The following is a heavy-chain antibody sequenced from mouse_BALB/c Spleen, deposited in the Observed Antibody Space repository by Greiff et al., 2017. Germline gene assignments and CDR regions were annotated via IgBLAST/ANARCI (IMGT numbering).Heavy chain of an antibody. D-gene: IGHD2-2*01. CDR2: INPGSGGT. V-gene: IGHV1-54*03. CDR1: GYAFTNYL. Sequence: QVQLKESGAELVRPGTSVKVSCKASGYAFTNYLIEWVKQRPGQGLEWIGVINPGSGGTNYNEKFKGKATLTADKSSSTAYMQLSSLTSDDSAVYFCARSYGYDDAYYYAMDYWGQGTSVTVSS. CDR3: ARSYGYDDAYYYAMDY. J-gene: IGHJ4*01.